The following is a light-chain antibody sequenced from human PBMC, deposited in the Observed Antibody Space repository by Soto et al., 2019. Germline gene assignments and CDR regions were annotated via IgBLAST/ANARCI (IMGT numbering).Light chain of an antibody. V-gene: IGKV3-20*01. CDR2: GGS. CDR1: QSISADY. CDR3: QHYGSSVFT. Sequence: EIVLTQSPGTLSLSPGGRAALSCRASQSISADYLVWYQQKPGQAPRLLIYGGSSRATGIPDRFSGSGSGTDFTLTISRLAPEDVAVYYCQHYGSSVFTFGPGTKVEIK. J-gene: IGKJ3*01.